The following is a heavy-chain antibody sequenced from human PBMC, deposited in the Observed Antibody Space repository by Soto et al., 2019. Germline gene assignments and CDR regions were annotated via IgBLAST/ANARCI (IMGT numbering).Heavy chain of an antibody. CDR3: ARDRAPGYYYGMDV. D-gene: IGHD3-10*01. J-gene: IGHJ6*02. CDR1: GFRVSTSN. V-gene: IGHV3-33*01. CDR2: IWFDGSNE. Sequence: PCGSLGLSCVASGFRVSTSNVHGVRKTTGKGLEWVAVIWFDGSNEYHSDSVKGRFTISRDNSKNTLYLQMNSLRAEDTAVYYCARDRAPGYYYGMDVWGQGTTVTVSS.